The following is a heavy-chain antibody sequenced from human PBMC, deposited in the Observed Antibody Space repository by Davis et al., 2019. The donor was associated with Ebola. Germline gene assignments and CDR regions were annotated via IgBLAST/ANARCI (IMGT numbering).Heavy chain of an antibody. J-gene: IGHJ4*02. CDR1: GFTFSSYW. D-gene: IGHD2-2*01. V-gene: IGHV3-74*01. Sequence: HTGGSLRLSCAASGFTFSSYWRHWVRQAPGKGLVWVSRINSDGSSTSYADSVKGRFTISRDNSKNTLYLQLNSLRDEDTAVYYCAVYCSTTSCYGGQFDCWGQGTLVTVSS. CDR3: AVYCSTTSCYGGQFDC. CDR2: INSDGSST.